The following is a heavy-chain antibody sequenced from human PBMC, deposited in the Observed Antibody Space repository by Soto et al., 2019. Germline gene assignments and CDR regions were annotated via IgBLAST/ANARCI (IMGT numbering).Heavy chain of an antibody. CDR2: ISGSGGRT. V-gene: IGHV3-23*01. D-gene: IGHD2-21*02. CDR1: GFSFSGYA. J-gene: IGHJ4*02. CDR3: AKDSAVVTPSYFDS. Sequence: EVQLLESGGGLVQPGGSLRLSCAASGFSFSGYAMSWVRQAPGKGLEWVSGISGSGGRTYYADSVKGRFTFSRDNSVNTLYLQMNSLRAEDTALYYCAKDSAVVTPSYFDSWGQGTLVTVSS.